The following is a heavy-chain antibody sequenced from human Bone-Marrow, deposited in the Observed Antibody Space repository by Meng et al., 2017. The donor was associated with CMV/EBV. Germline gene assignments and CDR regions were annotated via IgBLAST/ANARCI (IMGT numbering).Heavy chain of an antibody. Sequence: SETLSLTCTVSGGSVSSGSYYWSWIRQPPGKGLEWIGDIYYSGSTNYNPSLKSRVTISVDTSKNQFSLKLSSVTAADTAVYYCARDHKGYYNYYYGMDVWGQGTTVTFSS. J-gene: IGHJ6*02. D-gene: IGHD5-12*01. CDR3: ARDHKGYYNYYYGMDV. CDR2: IYYSGST. CDR1: GGSVSSGSYY. V-gene: IGHV4-61*01.